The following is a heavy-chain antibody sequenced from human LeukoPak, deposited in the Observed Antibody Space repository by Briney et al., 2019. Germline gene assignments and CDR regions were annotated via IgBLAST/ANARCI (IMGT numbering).Heavy chain of an antibody. CDR2: IYYSGST. J-gene: IGHJ4*02. V-gene: IGHV4-59*08. Sequence: PSETLSLTCTVSGGSISSYYWSWIRQPPGKGLEWIGYIYYSGSTNYNPSLKSRVTISVDTSKNQFSLKLSSVTAADTAVYYCARIYSSSWHGGYFDYWGQGTLVTVSS. CDR3: ARIYSSSWHGGYFDY. D-gene: IGHD6-13*01. CDR1: GGSISSYY.